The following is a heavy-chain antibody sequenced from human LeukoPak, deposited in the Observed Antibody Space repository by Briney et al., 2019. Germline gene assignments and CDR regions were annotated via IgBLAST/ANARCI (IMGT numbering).Heavy chain of an antibody. CDR1: GFTFSSHW. Sequence: GGSLRLSCGASGFTFSSHWMTWVRQAPGKGLEWLAVVSAHGLDKFYASSVRGRFTISKDTSKNTLSLQMNSLRSDDSGVYYCARAFTPGIRKALWIGDSLWDQGTLVTVSS. CDR3: ARAFTPGIRKALWIGDSL. CDR2: VSAHGLDK. V-gene: IGHV3-30*03. D-gene: IGHD3-10*01. J-gene: IGHJ4*02.